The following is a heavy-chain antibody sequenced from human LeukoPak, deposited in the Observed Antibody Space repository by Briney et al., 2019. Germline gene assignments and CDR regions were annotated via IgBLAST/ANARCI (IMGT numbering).Heavy chain of an antibody. Sequence: GGSLRLSCAASGFTFSGYAMHWVRQAPGKGLEWVALIPYDGSNKYYADSVKGRFTMSRDNSKNTLYLQMNSLRAEDTAVYYCAKVLVGTTCFEYWGQGTLVTVSS. D-gene: IGHD1-7*01. V-gene: IGHV3-30*04. CDR1: GFTFSGYA. J-gene: IGHJ4*02. CDR3: AKVLVGTTCFEY. CDR2: IPYDGSNK.